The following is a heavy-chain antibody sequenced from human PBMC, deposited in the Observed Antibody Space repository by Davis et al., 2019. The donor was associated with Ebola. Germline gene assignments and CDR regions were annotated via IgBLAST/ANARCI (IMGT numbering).Heavy chain of an antibody. J-gene: IGHJ6*02. CDR3: ARDSEHYGLDV. Sequence: GESLKISCAASGFDFSDFYMSWIRQVPGRGLEWVSYISSGGKTTDYADSVKGRFTISRDNAKKSLFLQMDSLRGDDTAIYYCARDSEHYGLDVWGQGTTVTVSS. CDR2: ISSGGKTT. D-gene: IGHD1-14*01. V-gene: IGHV3-11*01. CDR1: GFDFSDFY.